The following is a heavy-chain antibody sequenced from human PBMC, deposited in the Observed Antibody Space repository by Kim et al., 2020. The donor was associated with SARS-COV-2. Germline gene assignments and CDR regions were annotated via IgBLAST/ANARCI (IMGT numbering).Heavy chain of an antibody. J-gene: IGHJ6*02. CDR1: GGSISSYY. D-gene: IGHD1-26*01. CDR2: IYYSGST. V-gene: IGHV4-59*01. Sequence: SETLSLTCTVSGGSISSYYWSWIRQPPGKGLEWIGYIYYSGSTNYNPSLKSRVTISVDTSKNQFSLKLSSVTAADTAVYYCASGQWEFFYGMDVWGQGTT. CDR3: ASGQWEFFYGMDV.